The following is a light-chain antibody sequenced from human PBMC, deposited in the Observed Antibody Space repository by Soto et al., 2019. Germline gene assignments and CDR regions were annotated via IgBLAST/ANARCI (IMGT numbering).Light chain of an antibody. CDR1: QSVSNY. V-gene: IGKV3-11*01. CDR3: QRRHNWPRIT. Sequence: EIVLTQSPATLSISPGERATLSCRASQSVSNYLAWFQQKPGQPPRLLIYDASNRATGIPARFSGSGSGTDFTLTISSLEPEDFAVYCCQRRHNWPRITFCQGTRLEIK. CDR2: DAS. J-gene: IGKJ5*01.